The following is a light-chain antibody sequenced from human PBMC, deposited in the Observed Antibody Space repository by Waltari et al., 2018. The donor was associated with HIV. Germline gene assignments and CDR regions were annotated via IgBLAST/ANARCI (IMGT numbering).Light chain of an antibody. CDR1: TSNIETPYD. V-gene: IGLV1-40*01. J-gene: IGLJ2*01. CDR3: QSYDSSLTAVI. Sequence: QSVLTQPPSVSGAPGQSVSISCTGTTSNIETPYDVTWYQQLPGAAPKLLVYGNNKRPSGVPARFSGSKSGTSASLAITGLQSEDEAFYYCQSYDSSLTAVIFGGGTKLTVL. CDR2: GNN.